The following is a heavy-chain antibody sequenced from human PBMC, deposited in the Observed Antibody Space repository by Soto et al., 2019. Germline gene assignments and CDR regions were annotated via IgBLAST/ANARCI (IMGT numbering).Heavy chain of an antibody. Sequence: EVQLLESGGGLVQPGGSLRLSCAASGFTFSSYAMSWVRQAPGKGLEWVSAISGSGGSTYYADSVKGRFTISRDNSKNTLYLQMNSLRAEDTAVYYCAKDSLTNYYDSSGYYYNYWGQGTLVTVSS. J-gene: IGHJ4*02. V-gene: IGHV3-23*01. CDR3: AKDSLTNYYDSSGYYYNY. CDR1: GFTFSSYA. CDR2: ISGSGGST. D-gene: IGHD3-22*01.